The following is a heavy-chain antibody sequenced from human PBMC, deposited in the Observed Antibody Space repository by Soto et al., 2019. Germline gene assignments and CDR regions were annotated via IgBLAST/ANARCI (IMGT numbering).Heavy chain of an antibody. CDR1: GYTFTSYG. V-gene: IGHV1-18*01. CDR3: ARTHPVLRGLRATPKNWFDP. Sequence: ASVKVSCKASGYTFTSYGISWVRQAPGQGLEWMGWISAYNGNTNYAQKLQGRVTMTTDTSTSTAYMELRSLRSDDTAVYYCARTHPVLRGLRATPKNWFDPWGQGTLVTVSS. D-gene: IGHD2-15*01. J-gene: IGHJ5*02. CDR2: ISAYNGNT.